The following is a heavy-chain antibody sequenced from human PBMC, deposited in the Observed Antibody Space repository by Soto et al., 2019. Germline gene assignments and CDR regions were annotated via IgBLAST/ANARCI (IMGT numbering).Heavy chain of an antibody. CDR3: AREKGYGGNFDY. V-gene: IGHV3-48*03. Sequence: EVQLVESGGGLVQPGGSLRLSCAASGFTFSSYEMNWVRQAPGKGLEWVSYISSSGSTIYYADSVKGRFTISRDNAKNSLYLQMNSLRAEDTAVYYCAREKGYGGNFDYWGQGTLVTVSS. CDR1: GFTFSSYE. D-gene: IGHD2-15*01. J-gene: IGHJ4*02. CDR2: ISSSGSTI.